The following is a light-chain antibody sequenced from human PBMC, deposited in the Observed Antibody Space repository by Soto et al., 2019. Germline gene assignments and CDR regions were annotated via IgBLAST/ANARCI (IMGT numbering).Light chain of an antibody. CDR1: QSVLFSSNNNNY. CDR2: WAS. Sequence: DIVMTQSPDSLAVSLGERATINCKSSQSVLFSSNNNNYLAWYQQKPGQPPKLLIYWASTRESGVPDRFSGAGSGTDFSLNISNLQAEDVAIYYCQQYYSTPLTFGGGTKVEV. V-gene: IGKV4-1*01. CDR3: QQYYSTPLT. J-gene: IGKJ4*01.